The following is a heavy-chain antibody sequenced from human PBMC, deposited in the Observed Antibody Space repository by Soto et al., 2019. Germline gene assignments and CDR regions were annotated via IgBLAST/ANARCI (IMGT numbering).Heavy chain of an antibody. Sequence: ASVKVSCKASGYTFTSYYMHWVRQAPGQGLEWMGIINPSGGSTSYAQKFQGRVTMTRDTSTSTVYMELSSLRSEDTAVYYCARDPIPGYSYGSNWFDPWGQGTLVTDSS. CDR2: INPSGGST. CDR3: ARDPIPGYSYGSNWFDP. CDR1: GYTFTSYY. V-gene: IGHV1-46*01. D-gene: IGHD5-18*01. J-gene: IGHJ5*02.